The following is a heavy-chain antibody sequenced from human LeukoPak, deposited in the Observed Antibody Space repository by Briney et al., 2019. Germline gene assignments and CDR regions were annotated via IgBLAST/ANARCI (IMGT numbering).Heavy chain of an antibody. CDR1: GGSFSGYY. CDR3: ARVIRNISVTGTDAFDI. J-gene: IGHJ3*02. Sequence: PSETLSLTCAVYGGSFSGYYWSWIRQPPGKGLEWIGEINHSGSTNYNPSLKSRVTISVDTSKNQFSLKLSSVTAADTAVYYCARVIRNISVTGTDAFDIWGRGTMVTVSS. V-gene: IGHV4-34*01. CDR2: INHSGST. D-gene: IGHD6-19*01.